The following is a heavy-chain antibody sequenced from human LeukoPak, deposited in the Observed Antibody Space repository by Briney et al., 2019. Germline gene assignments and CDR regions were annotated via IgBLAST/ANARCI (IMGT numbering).Heavy chain of an antibody. CDR2: INHRGST. CDR1: GGSFSDYY. J-gene: IGHJ4*02. D-gene: IGHD2-15*01. Sequence: KSSETLSLTSAVYGGSFSDYYWTWIPQPPGRGLEWIGEINHRGSTEYSPSLRGRVTISVDTCENQSSLKVSSVTAADTAVYYCARAGPLIMVAATPSFDYWGPGTLVTVSS. V-gene: IGHV4-34*01. CDR3: ARAGPLIMVAATPSFDY.